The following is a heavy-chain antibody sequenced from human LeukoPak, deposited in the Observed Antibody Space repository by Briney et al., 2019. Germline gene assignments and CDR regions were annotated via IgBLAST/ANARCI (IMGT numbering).Heavy chain of an antibody. V-gene: IGHV4-38-2*02. CDR2: IYHSGST. J-gene: IGHJ6*02. CDR3: ARAVGQWLVLDYYYGMDV. Sequence: PSETLSLTCTVSGYSISSGYYWGWIRQPPGKGLEWIGSIYHSGSTYYNPSLKSRVTISVDTSKNQFSLKLSSVTAADTAVYYCARAVGQWLVLDYYYGMDVWGQGTTVTVSS. D-gene: IGHD6-19*01. CDR1: GYSISSGYY.